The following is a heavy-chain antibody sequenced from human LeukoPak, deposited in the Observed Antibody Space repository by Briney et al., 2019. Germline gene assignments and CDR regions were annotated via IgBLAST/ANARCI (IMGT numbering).Heavy chain of an antibody. CDR1: GGSISSSSYY. J-gene: IGHJ5*02. V-gene: IGHV4-39*01. Sequence: SETLSLTCTVSGGSISSSSYYWGWIRQPPGKGLEWIGSIYYSGSTYYNPSLKSRVTISVDTSKSQFSLKLSSVTAADTAVYYCARHSYDDYVWGSYRWYNWFDPWGQGTLVTVSS. D-gene: IGHD3-16*02. CDR3: ARHSYDDYVWGSYRWYNWFDP. CDR2: IYYSGST.